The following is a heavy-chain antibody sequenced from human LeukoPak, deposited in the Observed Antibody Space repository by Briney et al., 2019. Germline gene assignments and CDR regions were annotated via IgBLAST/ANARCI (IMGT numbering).Heavy chain of an antibody. D-gene: IGHD1-26*01. CDR1: GGTFSSYA. Sequence: GASVKVSCKASGGTFSSYAISWVRQAPGQGLEWMGGIIPIFGTANYAQKFQSRVTITADESTSTAYMELSSLRSEDTAVYYCAKNLGAAYYYYGMDVWGQGTTVTVSS. CDR2: IIPIFGTA. J-gene: IGHJ6*02. CDR3: AKNLGAAYYYYGMDV. V-gene: IGHV1-69*01.